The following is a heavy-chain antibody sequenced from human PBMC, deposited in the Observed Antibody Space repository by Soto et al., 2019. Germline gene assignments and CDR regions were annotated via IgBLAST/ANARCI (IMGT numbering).Heavy chain of an antibody. Sequence: SETLSLTCTVSGGSISSSSYYWGWIRQPPGKGLEWIGSIYYSGSTYYNPSLKSRVTISVDTSKNQFSLKLSSVTAADTAVYHCARAPGSFYFDYWGQGTLVTVSS. D-gene: IGHD1-26*01. CDR1: GGSISSSSYY. CDR3: ARAPGSFYFDY. V-gene: IGHV4-39*01. CDR2: IYYSGST. J-gene: IGHJ4*02.